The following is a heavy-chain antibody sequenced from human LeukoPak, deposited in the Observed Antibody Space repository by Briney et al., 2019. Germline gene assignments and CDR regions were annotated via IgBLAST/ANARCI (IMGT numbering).Heavy chain of an antibody. CDR2: IYYSGST. D-gene: IGHD2-21*01. V-gene: IGHV4-39*01. J-gene: IGHJ4*02. Sequence: SETLSLTCTVSGGSISSYYWGWIRQPPGKGLEWIGSIYYSGSTYYNPSLKSRVTISVDTSKNQFSLKLSSVTAADTAVYYCARRVMRSGDSFDYWGQGTLVTVSS. CDR1: GGSISSYY. CDR3: ARRVMRSGDSFDY.